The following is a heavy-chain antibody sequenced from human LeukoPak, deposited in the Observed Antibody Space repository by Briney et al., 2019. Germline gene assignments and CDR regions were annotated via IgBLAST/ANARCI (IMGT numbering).Heavy chain of an antibody. CDR1: GGSFSGYY. Sequence: SETLSLTCAVYGGSFSGYYWSWIRQPPGKGLEWIGEINHSGRTNYNPSLKSRVTISVDTSKNQFSLKLSSVTAADTAVYYCARVGNDILTGNIDYWGQGTLVTVSS. CDR2: INHSGRT. J-gene: IGHJ4*02. CDR3: ARVGNDILTGNIDY. V-gene: IGHV4-34*01. D-gene: IGHD3-9*01.